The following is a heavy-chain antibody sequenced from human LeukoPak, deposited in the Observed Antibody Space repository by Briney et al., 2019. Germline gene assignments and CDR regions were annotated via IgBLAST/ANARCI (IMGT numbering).Heavy chain of an antibody. CDR2: ISGSGTYT. V-gene: IGHV3-23*01. CDR1: GFTFNNYA. CDR3: AKDQRLRPQYYFDS. Sequence: PGGSLRLSCLASGFTFNNYAMFWLRQTPGKGLEWVSGISGSGTYTYYADSVKGRFTISRDNSKNMLYLQMNSLRAEDTAVFYCAKDQRLRPQYYFDSWGQGTLVTVSS. J-gene: IGHJ4*02.